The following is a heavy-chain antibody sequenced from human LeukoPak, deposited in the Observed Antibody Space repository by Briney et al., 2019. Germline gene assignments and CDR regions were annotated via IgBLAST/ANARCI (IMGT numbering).Heavy chain of an antibody. CDR2: MSPNSGDT. D-gene: IGHD5-18*01. CDR3: ARDYTAMGYFDY. J-gene: IGHJ4*02. V-gene: IGHV1-8*01. Sequence: ASVKVSCKASGYTFTSYDINWVRQATGQGLEWMGWMSPNSGDTGYAQKFQGRVTMTRNTSISTAYLGLSSLRSEDTAVYYCARDYTAMGYFDYWGQGTLVTVSS. CDR1: GYTFTSYD.